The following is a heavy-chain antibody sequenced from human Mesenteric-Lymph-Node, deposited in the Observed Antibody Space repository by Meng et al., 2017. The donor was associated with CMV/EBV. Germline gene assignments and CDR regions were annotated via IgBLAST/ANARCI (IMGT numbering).Heavy chain of an antibody. Sequence: SFAASGFTFSSCVMTWVRQAPGKGLEWVSFISSSGSDTNYADSVEGRFTISRDNSKNALYLQMNNLRAGDTAVDYCAKRMGETYRLDYWGQGTLVTVSS. D-gene: IGHD2-15*01. V-gene: IGHV3-23*01. CDR1: GFTFSSCV. CDR2: ISSSGSDT. CDR3: AKRMGETYRLDY. J-gene: IGHJ4*02.